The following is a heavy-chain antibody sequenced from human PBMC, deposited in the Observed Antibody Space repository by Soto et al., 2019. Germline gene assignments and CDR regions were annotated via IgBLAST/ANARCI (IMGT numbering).Heavy chain of an antibody. J-gene: IGHJ6*02. Sequence: QVQLVESGGGVVQPGRSLRLSCAASGFTFSSYGMHWVRQAPGKGLEWVAVISYDGSNKYYADSVKGRFTISRDNSKNTLYLQMNSLRAEDTAGYYCAKTDSGSSDGMDVWGQGTTVTVSS. CDR2: ISYDGSNK. CDR1: GFTFSSYG. V-gene: IGHV3-30*18. CDR3: AKTDSGSSDGMDV. D-gene: IGHD6-6*01.